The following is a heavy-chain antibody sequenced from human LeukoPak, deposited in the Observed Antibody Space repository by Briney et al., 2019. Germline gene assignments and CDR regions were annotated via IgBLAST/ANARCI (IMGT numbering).Heavy chain of an antibody. CDR2: ISYDGSNK. J-gene: IGHJ4*02. Sequence: GGSLRLSCAASGFTFSDYGMHWVRQAPGKGLEWVAVISYDGSNKYYADSVKGRFTISRDNSQNTLYLQMNSLRTEDTAVYYCARAITNYGYIFDYWGQGTLVTVSS. CDR3: ARAITNYGYIFDY. D-gene: IGHD5-18*01. CDR1: GFTFSDYG. V-gene: IGHV3-30*03.